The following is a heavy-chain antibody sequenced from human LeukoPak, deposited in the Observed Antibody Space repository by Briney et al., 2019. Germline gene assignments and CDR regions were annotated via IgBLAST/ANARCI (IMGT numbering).Heavy chain of an antibody. CDR3: TRAITYFYGSVTYDWFDS. D-gene: IGHD3-10*01. CDR2: IKSDGST. J-gene: IGHJ5*01. CDR1: GFTFSSYW. Sequence: GGSLRLSCAASGFTFSSYWMHWVRQTPGKGLMWVARIKSDGSTIYADSVQGRFTISRDNAKSMVYLQMNSLRADDTAIYYCTRAITYFYGSVTYDWFDSWGQGTRVTVSS. V-gene: IGHV3-74*01.